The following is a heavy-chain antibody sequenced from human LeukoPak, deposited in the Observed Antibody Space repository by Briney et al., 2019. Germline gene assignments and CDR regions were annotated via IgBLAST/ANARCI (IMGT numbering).Heavy chain of an antibody. CDR1: GFTFCDYG. CDR3: ARDGGSAWFVDY. Sequence: GGSLRLSCAASGFTFCDYGLSWVRHAPGKGGEWGSYISSSGNTTKNADSVKGRFTITRDNAKNSLYLQINNLRAEDTAVYYCARDGGSAWFVDYWVQGTLVTVSS. D-gene: IGHD6-19*01. V-gene: IGHV3-11*04. J-gene: IGHJ4*02. CDR2: ISSSGNTT.